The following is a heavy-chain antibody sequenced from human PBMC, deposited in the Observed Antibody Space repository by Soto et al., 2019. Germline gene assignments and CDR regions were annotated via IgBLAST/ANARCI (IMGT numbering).Heavy chain of an antibody. Sequence: GGSLRLSCAASGFTFSSYSMNWVRQAPGKGLEWVPSISSSSSSIYYADSVKGRFTISRDDAKNSLYLQMNSLRAEDTAVYYCARDYSSGYYWDDYWGQGTLVTVSS. CDR2: ISSSSSSI. J-gene: IGHJ4*02. D-gene: IGHD3-22*01. V-gene: IGHV3-21*01. CDR1: GFTFSSYS. CDR3: ARDYSSGYYWDDY.